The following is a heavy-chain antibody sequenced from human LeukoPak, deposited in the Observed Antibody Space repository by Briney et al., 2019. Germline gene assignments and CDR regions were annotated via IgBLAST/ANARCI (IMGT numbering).Heavy chain of an antibody. V-gene: IGHV3-48*01. J-gene: IGHJ4*02. D-gene: IGHD4-17*01. CDR2: ISSSSGTI. CDR3: AKLTDYGDFDFDY. Sequence: GGSLRLSCAASGFTFSSYSMNWVRQAPGKGLEWVSYISSSSGTIYYADSVKGRFTISRDNSKNTLYLQMNSLRAEDTAVYYCAKLTDYGDFDFDYWGQGILVTVSS. CDR1: GFTFSSYS.